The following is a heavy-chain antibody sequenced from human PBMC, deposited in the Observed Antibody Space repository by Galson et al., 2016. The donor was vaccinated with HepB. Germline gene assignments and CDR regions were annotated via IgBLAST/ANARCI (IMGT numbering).Heavy chain of an antibody. V-gene: IGHV3-74*01. CDR2: INNDGSSS. J-gene: IGHJ3*02. CDR1: GFTVSNYY. Sequence: SLRLSCAASGFTVSNYYMNWVRQAPGRGLDWVSRINNDGSSSTYADSVKGRFTISRDNAKNTLYLQMNSLRAEDTTVYYCVRDMYGSYFAFDIWGQGTTVTVSS. D-gene: IGHD1-26*01. CDR3: VRDMYGSYFAFDI.